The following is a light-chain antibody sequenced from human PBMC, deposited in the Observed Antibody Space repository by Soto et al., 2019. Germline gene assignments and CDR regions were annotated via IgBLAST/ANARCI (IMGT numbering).Light chain of an antibody. CDR2: GNT. V-gene: IGLV1-40*01. CDR1: SANIGARYD. CDR3: QSYDSSLSAYVV. Sequence: QSVLTQPPSVSGAPGQRVTISCTGSSANIGARYDVHWYQQLPGTAPKLLIYGNTNRPSGVPDRFSGSKSGTSASLAITGLQAADEADYYCQSYDSSLSAYVVFGGGTKLTVL. J-gene: IGLJ2*01.